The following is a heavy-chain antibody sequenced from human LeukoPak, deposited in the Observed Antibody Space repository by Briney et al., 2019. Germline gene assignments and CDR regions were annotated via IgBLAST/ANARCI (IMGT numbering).Heavy chain of an antibody. V-gene: IGHV3-23*01. J-gene: IGHJ4*02. Sequence: GGSLRLSCAASGFTFSSYAMSWVRQAQGKGLGWVSAISGSGGSTYYADSVKGGFTTSRDTSKNTPYLQMNSQRAEDTAVYYCSKVGSYDFWSGYDYWGQGTLVTVSS. CDR1: GFTFSSYA. CDR2: ISGSGGST. D-gene: IGHD3-3*01. CDR3: SKVGSYDFWSGYDY.